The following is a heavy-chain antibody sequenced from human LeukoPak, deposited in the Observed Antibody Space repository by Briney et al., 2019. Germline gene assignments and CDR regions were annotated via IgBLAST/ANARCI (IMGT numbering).Heavy chain of an antibody. V-gene: IGHV1-69*04. CDR3: AREENWNYAHDAFDI. Sequence: GASVKVSCKASGGTFSSYAISWVRQAPGQGLEWMGRIIPILGIANYAQKFQGRVTITADESTSTAYMELSSLRSEDTAVYYCAREENWNYAHDAFDIWGQGTMVTVSS. D-gene: IGHD1-7*01. CDR2: IIPILGIA. J-gene: IGHJ3*02. CDR1: GGTFSSYA.